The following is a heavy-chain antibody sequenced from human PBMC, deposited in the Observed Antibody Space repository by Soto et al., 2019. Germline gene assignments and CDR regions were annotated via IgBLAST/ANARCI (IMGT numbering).Heavy chain of an antibody. CDR2: INAGNGNT. D-gene: IGHD1-26*01. CDR1: GYTFTSYP. CDR3: ARAAVIGQLRI. V-gene: IGHV1-3*01. J-gene: IGHJ3*02. Sequence: ASVKVACKGSGYTFTSYPMHWVSQAPGQRLEWMGWINAGNGNTKYSQKFQGRVTITRDTSASTAYMELSSLRSEDTAVYYCARAAVIGQLRIWGQGTMVTVSS.